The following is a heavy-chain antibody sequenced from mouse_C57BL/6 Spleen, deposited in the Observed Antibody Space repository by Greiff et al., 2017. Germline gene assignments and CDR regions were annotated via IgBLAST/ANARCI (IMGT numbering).Heavy chain of an antibody. CDR2: IRLKSDNYAT. V-gene: IGHV6-3*01. CDR3: TDLLWPH. Sequence: EVQLEESGGGLVQPGGSMKLSCVASGFTFSNYWMTWVRQSPEKGLEWVAQIRLKSDNYATHYAASVKGRFTISREDSKSRDYLKMNNLRAEDTGIYYGTDLLWPHWGQGTTLTVSS. CDR1: GFTFSNYW. D-gene: IGHD1-1*02. J-gene: IGHJ4*01.